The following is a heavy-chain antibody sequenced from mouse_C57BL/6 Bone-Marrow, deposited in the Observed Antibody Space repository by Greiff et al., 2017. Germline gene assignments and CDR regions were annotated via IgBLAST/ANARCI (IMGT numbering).Heavy chain of an antibody. Sequence: QVQLQQPGAELVKPGASVKLSCKASGYTFTSYWMQWVKQRPGQGLEWIGEIDPSASYTNYNQKFKGKATLTVDTSSSTAYMQLSSLTSEDSAVYYCAILEAMDYWGQGTSVTVAS. V-gene: IGHV1-50*01. J-gene: IGHJ4*01. CDR2: IDPSASYT. CDR1: GYTFTSYW. CDR3: AILEAMDY.